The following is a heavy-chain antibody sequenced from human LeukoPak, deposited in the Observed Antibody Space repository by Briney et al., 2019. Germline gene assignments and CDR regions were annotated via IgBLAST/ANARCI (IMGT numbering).Heavy chain of an antibody. CDR2: ISGSGGTT. D-gene: IGHD1-26*01. V-gene: IGHV3-23*01. J-gene: IGHJ4*02. CDR1: GFMFSNYG. Sequence: GGSLRPSCAASGFMFSNYGMSWVRQAPGKGLEWVSGISGSGGTTYYADSVKGRFTISRDNSKNTLYLQMNSLRTEDTAVYYCAKVGEGATIGYFDYWGQGTLVTVSS. CDR3: AKVGEGATIGYFDY.